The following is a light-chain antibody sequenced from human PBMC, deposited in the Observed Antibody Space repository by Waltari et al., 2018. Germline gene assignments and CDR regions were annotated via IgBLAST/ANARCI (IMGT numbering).Light chain of an antibody. CDR1: SSAAGDYKL. J-gene: IGLJ1*01. V-gene: IGLV2-23*01. Sequence: QSALTHPASVSGSPGHSITISCTGTSSAAGDYKLVSWYQQHPGKAPKLLIYEGSKRLSGVSNRFSGSKSGNTASLTISALQAEDEADYYCCSYAGSSTYVFGTGTKVTVL. CDR2: EGS. CDR3: CSYAGSSTYV.